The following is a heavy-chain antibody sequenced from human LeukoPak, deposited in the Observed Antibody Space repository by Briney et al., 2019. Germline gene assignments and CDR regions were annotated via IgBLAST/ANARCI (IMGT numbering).Heavy chain of an antibody. Sequence: ASVKVSCKASGYTFTSYDINWVRQATGQGLEWMGWTNPNSGNTGYAQKFQGRVTMTRNTSISTAYMELSSLRSEDTAVYYCARVDCSGGSCPPPPYYYGMDVWGQGTTVTVSS. D-gene: IGHD2-15*01. V-gene: IGHV1-8*01. CDR3: ARVDCSGGSCPPPPYYYGMDV. J-gene: IGHJ6*02. CDR1: GYTFTSYD. CDR2: TNPNSGNT.